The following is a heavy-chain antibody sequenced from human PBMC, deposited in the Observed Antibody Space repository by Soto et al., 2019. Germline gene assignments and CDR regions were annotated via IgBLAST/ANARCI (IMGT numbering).Heavy chain of an antibody. D-gene: IGHD1-1*01. J-gene: IGHJ6*02. CDR3: ARPNRMNDYYYYYGMDV. CDR2: IYPGDSDT. V-gene: IGHV5-51*01. Sequence: GESLKISCKGSGYSFTSYWIGWVRQMPGKGLEWMGIIYPGDSDTRYSPSFQGQVTISADKSISTAYLQWSSLKASDTAMYYCARPNRMNDYYYYYGMDVWGQGTTVTVSS. CDR1: GYSFTSYW.